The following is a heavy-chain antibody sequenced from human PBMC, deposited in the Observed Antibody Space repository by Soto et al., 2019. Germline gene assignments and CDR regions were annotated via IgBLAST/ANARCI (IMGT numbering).Heavy chain of an antibody. CDR2: IYYSGST. D-gene: IGHD3-10*01. Sequence: LSLTCAVSGGSISSGGYYWSWIRQPPGKGLEWIGYIYYSGSTNYNPSLKSRVTISVDTSKNQFSLKLSSVTAADTAVYYCARVAYGSGSYYLDYWGQGTLVTVSS. CDR1: GGSISSGGYY. V-gene: IGHV4-61*08. J-gene: IGHJ4*02. CDR3: ARVAYGSGSYYLDY.